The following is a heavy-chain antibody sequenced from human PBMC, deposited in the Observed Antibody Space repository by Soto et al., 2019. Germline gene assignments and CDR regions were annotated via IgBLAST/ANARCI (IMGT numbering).Heavy chain of an antibody. J-gene: IGHJ4*02. D-gene: IGHD5-12*01. CDR1: GYTLTELS. Sequence: ASVKVSCKVSGYTLTELSMHWVRQAPGKGLEWMGGFDPEDGETIYAQKFQGRVTMTEDTSTDTAYMELSSLRSEDTAVYYCATTKVATIGTGLDYWGQGTLVTVSS. CDR3: ATTKVATIGTGLDY. CDR2: FDPEDGET. V-gene: IGHV1-24*01.